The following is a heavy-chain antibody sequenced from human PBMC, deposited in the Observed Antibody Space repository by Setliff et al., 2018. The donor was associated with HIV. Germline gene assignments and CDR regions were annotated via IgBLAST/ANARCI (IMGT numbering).Heavy chain of an antibody. CDR1: GFAFSTFD. Sequence: GGSLRLSCAASGFAFSTFDMNWVRQAPGKGLEWVSAVGVGGGATYYAASVRGRFAVSRDDSKNTLYLEMSGLRAEDTAIYYCAKPTSGMYPRSFDLWGQGTMVTVSS. CDR3: AKPTSGMYPRSFDL. CDR2: VGVGGGAT. D-gene: IGHD1-1*01. V-gene: IGHV3-23*01. J-gene: IGHJ3*01.